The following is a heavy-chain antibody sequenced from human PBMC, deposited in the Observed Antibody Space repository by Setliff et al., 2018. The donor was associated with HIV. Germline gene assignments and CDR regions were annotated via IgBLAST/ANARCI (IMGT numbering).Heavy chain of an antibody. D-gene: IGHD2-8*02. CDR2: IKSNSDGGTS. CDR1: GFTFSSYS. Sequence: PGGSLRLSCAASGFTFSSYSMTWVRQAPGKGLEWVGRIKSNSDGGTSDYAAAVKDRFSFSRDDSKFMLYLQMDSLEIEDTSVYFCSTGPTRVSDGVADFWGPGTLVTVSS. J-gene: IGHJ4*02. V-gene: IGHV3-15*01. CDR3: STGPTRVSDGVADF.